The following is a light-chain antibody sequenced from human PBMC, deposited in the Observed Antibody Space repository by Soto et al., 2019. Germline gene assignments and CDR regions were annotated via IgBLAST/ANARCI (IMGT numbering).Light chain of an antibody. CDR2: DDS. CDR1: NIGSKS. CDR3: QVWDSSSDHRYV. V-gene: IGLV3-21*02. J-gene: IGLJ1*01. Sequence: SYELTQPPSVSVAPGQTARITCGGNNIGSKSVHWYQQKPGQAPVLVLYDDSDRPSGIPERFSGSNSGNTATLTISRVEAGDEADYYCQVWDSSSDHRYVFGTGTKVTVL.